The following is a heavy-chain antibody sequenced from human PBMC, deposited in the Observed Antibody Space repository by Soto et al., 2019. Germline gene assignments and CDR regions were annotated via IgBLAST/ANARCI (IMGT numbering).Heavy chain of an antibody. J-gene: IGHJ6*03. CDR2: IKSKTDGGTT. CDR3: TIYFFWSVPLLPYYSYYLAF. D-gene: IGHD3-3*01. Sequence: GGSLRLSCAASGFTFSNAWMSWVRQAPGKGLEWVGRIKSKTDGGTTDYAAPVKGRFTISRDDSKNTLYLQMNSLKTENMPVFYFTIYFFWSVPLLPYYSYYLAFWGKGPPV. V-gene: IGHV3-15*01. CDR1: GFTFSNAW.